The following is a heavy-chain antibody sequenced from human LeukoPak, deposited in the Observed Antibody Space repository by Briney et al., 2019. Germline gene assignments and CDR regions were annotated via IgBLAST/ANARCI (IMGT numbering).Heavy chain of an antibody. CDR3: ARSPSGYRFDS. Sequence: SETLSLTCAVSGDYVNRGTFFWTWIRKPPGKGLEWIVYISNSGSANYHPSLKSRVTISSDTSKTQFTLKLTSVTAADTAVYYCARSPSGYRFDSWGQGTLVTVSS. CDR2: ISNSGSA. CDR1: GDYVNRGTFF. D-gene: IGHD3-22*01. J-gene: IGHJ4*02. V-gene: IGHV4-61*01.